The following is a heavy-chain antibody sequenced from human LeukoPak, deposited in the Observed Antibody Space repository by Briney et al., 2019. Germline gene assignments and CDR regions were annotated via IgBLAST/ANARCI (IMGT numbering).Heavy chain of an antibody. Sequence: SETLSLTCSVSGGSISNYYWSWIRQPPMKGLEWIGYIHDSGDTDYSPSLKSRVAISVDTSKNQFSLKLSSVTAADTAVYYCARDTLYGGIDYWGQGTLVTVSS. CDR1: GGSISNYY. CDR2: IHDSGDT. V-gene: IGHV4-59*01. D-gene: IGHD4-23*01. J-gene: IGHJ4*02. CDR3: ARDTLYGGIDY.